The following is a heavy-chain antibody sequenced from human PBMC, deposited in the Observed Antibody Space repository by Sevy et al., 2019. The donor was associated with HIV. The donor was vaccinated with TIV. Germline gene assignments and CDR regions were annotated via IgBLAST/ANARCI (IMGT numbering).Heavy chain of an antibody. CDR1: GFTLSNYD. D-gene: IGHD1-1*01. Sequence: GESLKISCAASGFTLSNYDMHWVRHSTGKGLEWVSAIGTAGNTFYADSVRGRFTIFREDSKSSLYLQMNSLRAGDTAVYYCARGTWNDRTFDFWGQRTLVTVSS. CDR2: IGTAGNT. CDR3: ARGTWNDRTFDF. V-gene: IGHV3-13*01. J-gene: IGHJ4*02.